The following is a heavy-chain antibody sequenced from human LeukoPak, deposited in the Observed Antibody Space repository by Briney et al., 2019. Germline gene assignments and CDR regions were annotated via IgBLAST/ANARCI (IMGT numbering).Heavy chain of an antibody. CDR1: GFTFSSYG. J-gene: IGHJ6*02. V-gene: IGHV3-53*01. D-gene: IGHD6-19*01. Sequence: GGSLRLSCAASGFTFSSYGMHWVRQAPGKGLEWVSVIYSGGSTYYADSVKGRFTISRDNSKNTLYLQMNSLRAEDTAVYYCARDSSGWNYYYYGMDVWGQGTTVTVSS. CDR3: ARDSSGWNYYYYGMDV. CDR2: IYSGGST.